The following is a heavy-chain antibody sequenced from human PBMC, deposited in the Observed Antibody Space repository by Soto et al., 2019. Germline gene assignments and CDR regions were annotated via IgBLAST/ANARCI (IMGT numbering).Heavy chain of an antibody. V-gene: IGHV4-59*01. CDR3: ARYNWDFDL. CDR1: GGSISSYY. CDR2: IYYSGST. J-gene: IGHJ2*01. Sequence: QVQLQESGPGLVKPSETLSLTCTVSGGSISSYYWSWIRQPPGKGPEWIGYIYYSGSTNYNPSLKSRVTISVDTSKNQFSLKLSSVPAADTAVYYCARYNWDFDLWGRGTLVTVSS.